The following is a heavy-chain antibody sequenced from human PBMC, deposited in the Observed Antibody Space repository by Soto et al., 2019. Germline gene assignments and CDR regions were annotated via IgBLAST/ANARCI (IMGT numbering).Heavy chain of an antibody. J-gene: IGHJ5*02. CDR2: IYYSGST. CDR3: ARDPDYSNYGRGWFDP. CDR1: GVSISSYY. V-gene: IGHV4-59*01. D-gene: IGHD4-4*01. Sequence: SETLSLTYTVSGVSISSYYWSWIRQPPGKGLEWIGYIYYSGSTNYNPSLKSRVTISVDTSKNQFSLKLSSVTAADTAVYYCARDPDYSNYGRGWFDPWGQGTLVTV.